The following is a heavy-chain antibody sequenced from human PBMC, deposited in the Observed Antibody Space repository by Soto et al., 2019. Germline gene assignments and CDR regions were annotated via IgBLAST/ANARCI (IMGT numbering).Heavy chain of an antibody. CDR1: GFTFSSYG. D-gene: IGHD1-26*01. CDR3: ARDRATYPHYYFDL. Sequence: QVQLVESGGGVVQPGRSLRLSCAASGFTFSSYGMHWVRQAPGKGLEWVALIWYDGSNKYYADSVKGRFTISRDNSKNTLYLPMNSLRAEDTAVYYCARDRATYPHYYFDLWGRGTLVSVSS. CDR2: IWYDGSNK. J-gene: IGHJ2*01. V-gene: IGHV3-33*01.